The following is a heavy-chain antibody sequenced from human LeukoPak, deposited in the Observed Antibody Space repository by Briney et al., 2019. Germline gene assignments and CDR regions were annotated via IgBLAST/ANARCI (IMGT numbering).Heavy chain of an antibody. V-gene: IGHV1-2*06. CDR1: GYTFTGYY. J-gene: IGHJ5*02. Sequence: ASVKVSCKASGYTFTGYYMHWVRQAPGQGLEWMGRINPNSGGTNYAQKFQGRVTMTRDTSISTAYMELSRLRSDDTAVYYCARPPMKSSLRVWFDPLGPGNPGHRLL. CDR3: ARPPMKSSLRVWFDP. CDR2: INPNSGGT.